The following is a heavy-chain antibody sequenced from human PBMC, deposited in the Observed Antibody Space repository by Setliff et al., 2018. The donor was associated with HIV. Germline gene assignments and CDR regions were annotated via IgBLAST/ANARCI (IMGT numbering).Heavy chain of an antibody. V-gene: IGHV3-21*06. CDR3: ARDDGNDYDRDGHFDY. D-gene: IGHD3-22*01. Sequence: PGGSLRLSCVASGFTFNDFGMNWIRQAPGKGLEWVSSIRTSSYYISYADSVKGRFTISRDNAKNSLYLQMNSLTVEDTAVYYCARDDGNDYDRDGHFDYWGQGTLVTVSS. J-gene: IGHJ4*02. CDR2: IRTSSYYI. CDR1: GFTFNDFG.